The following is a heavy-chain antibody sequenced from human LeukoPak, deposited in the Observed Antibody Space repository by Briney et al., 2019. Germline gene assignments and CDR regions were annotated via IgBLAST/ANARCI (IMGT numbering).Heavy chain of an antibody. CDR3: ARPLDTYSSSSLNFDY. CDR1: GFTFSNYA. CDR2: ISSSSAYI. J-gene: IGHJ4*02. V-gene: IGHV3-21*01. Sequence: GGSLRLSCAASGFTFSNYAMSWLRQAPGKGLEWVSSISSSSAYIYYADSVKGRFTISRDNAKNSLYLQMNSLRAEDTAVYYCARPLDTYSSSSLNFDYWGQGTLVTVSS. D-gene: IGHD6-13*01.